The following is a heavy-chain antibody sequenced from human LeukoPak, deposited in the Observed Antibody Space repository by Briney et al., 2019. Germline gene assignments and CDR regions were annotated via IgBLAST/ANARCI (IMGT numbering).Heavy chain of an antibody. CDR1: GFTFDDYA. CDR2: ISWNSGSI. CDR3: AKSALGYCSSTSCLGSAFDI. D-gene: IGHD2-2*01. V-gene: IGHV3-9*03. Sequence: PGRSLRLSCAASGFTFDDYAMHWVRQAPGKGLEWVSGISWNSGSIGYADSVKGRFTISRDNAKNSLYLQMNSLRAEDMALYYCAKSALGYCSSTSCLGSAFDIWGQGTMVTVSS. J-gene: IGHJ3*02.